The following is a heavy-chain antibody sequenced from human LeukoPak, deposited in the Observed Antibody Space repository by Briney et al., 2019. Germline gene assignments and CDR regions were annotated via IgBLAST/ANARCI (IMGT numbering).Heavy chain of an antibody. D-gene: IGHD4-11*01. CDR1: GYSISSGYE. J-gene: IGHJ4*02. V-gene: IGHV4-38-2*02. CDR2: ISQSGNT. Sequence: SETLSLTCSVSGYSISSGYEWGWIRQPPGKRLEWIGSISQSGNTYDNLSLKSRVTMSVDTARNQFSLKLTSVTAANTAVYYCVRSEIDDYSRYWGRGMLVIVSS. CDR3: VRSEIDDYSRY.